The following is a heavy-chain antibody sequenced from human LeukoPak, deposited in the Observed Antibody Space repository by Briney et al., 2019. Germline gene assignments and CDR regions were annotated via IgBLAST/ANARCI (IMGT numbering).Heavy chain of an antibody. D-gene: IGHD6-19*01. J-gene: IGHJ4*02. CDR3: ARGQQWLAYYFDY. Sequence: SETLSLTCTVSGGSISGYYWTWIRQLPGKGLEWIGYIYNSGITNYNPSLKSRVTISVDTSKNQFSLKLSSVTAADTAVYYCARGQQWLAYYFDYWGQGTLVTVSS. CDR1: GGSISGYY. V-gene: IGHV4-59*01. CDR2: IYNSGIT.